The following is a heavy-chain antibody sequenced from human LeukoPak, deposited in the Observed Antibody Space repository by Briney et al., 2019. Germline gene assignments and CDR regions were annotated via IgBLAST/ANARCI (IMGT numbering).Heavy chain of an antibody. CDR2: ISASGGST. Sequence: GGSLRLSCAASGFTFSTHAMSWVRQAPGKGLEWVSDISASGGSTYYADSVKGRFTASRDNSKNTLYLQMNSLRAEDTAFYYCARDLGQYSTTRGSFFDYWGQGALVTVSS. D-gene: IGHD6-6*01. J-gene: IGHJ4*02. CDR1: GFTFSTHA. V-gene: IGHV3-23*01. CDR3: ARDLGQYSTTRGSFFDY.